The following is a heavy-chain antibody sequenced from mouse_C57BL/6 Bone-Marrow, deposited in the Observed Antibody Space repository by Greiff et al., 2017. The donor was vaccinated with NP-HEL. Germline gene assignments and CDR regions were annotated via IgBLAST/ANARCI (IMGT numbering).Heavy chain of an antibody. CDR2: IYPRDGST. CDR3: ARSSYLDV. J-gene: IGHJ1*03. CDR1: GYTFTSYD. Sequence: VHLVESGPELVKPGASVKLSCKASGYTFTSYDINWVKQRPGQGLEWIGWIYPRDGSTKYNEKFKGKATLTVDTSSSTAYMELHSLTSEDSAVYFCARSSYLDVWGTGTTVTVSS. V-gene: IGHV1-85*01.